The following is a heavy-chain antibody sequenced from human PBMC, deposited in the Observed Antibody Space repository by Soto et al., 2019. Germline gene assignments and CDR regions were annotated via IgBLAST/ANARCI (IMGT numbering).Heavy chain of an antibody. V-gene: IGHV4-34*01. CDR2: INHSGST. D-gene: IGHD4-17*01. CDR1: GGSFSGYY. Sequence: QVQLQQWGAGLLKPLETLSLTCAVYGGSFSGYYWSWIRQPPGKGLEWIGEINHSGSTNYNPSLKSRVTISVDTSKNQFSLKLSSVTAADTAVYYCARARAVTTYYFDYWGQGTLVTVSS. J-gene: IGHJ4*02. CDR3: ARARAVTTYYFDY.